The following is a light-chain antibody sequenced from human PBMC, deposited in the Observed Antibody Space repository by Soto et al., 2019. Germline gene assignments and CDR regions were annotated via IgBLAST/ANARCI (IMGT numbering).Light chain of an antibody. CDR1: QTINSY. CDR3: HQTFSTPALT. J-gene: IGKJ4*01. CDR2: AAS. V-gene: IGKV1-39*01. Sequence: DIQMTQSPSSLSASVGDRVTITCRASQTINSYLNWYQHKPGEAPKLLIFAASSLQSGVPSRFSGSGSGTEFTLTISILQPEDFATYPCHQTFSTPALTFGGGTKVEIK.